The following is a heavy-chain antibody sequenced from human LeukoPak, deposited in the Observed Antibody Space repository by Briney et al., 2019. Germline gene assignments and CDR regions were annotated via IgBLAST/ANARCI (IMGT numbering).Heavy chain of an antibody. CDR1: ELTLSSNY. V-gene: IGHV3-53*01. CDR2: IYSGGST. J-gene: IGHJ3*02. D-gene: IGHD3-22*01. CDR3: ARAHGDYDSSGTTSNPIAFDI. Sequence: GGSLRLSCAASELTLSSNYMSWIRQAPGRGLEWVSFIYSGGSTYYADSVRGRFIISKDNSKNTLYLQMNSLRAEDTAVYYCARAHGDYDSSGTTSNPIAFDIWGQGTMVTVSS.